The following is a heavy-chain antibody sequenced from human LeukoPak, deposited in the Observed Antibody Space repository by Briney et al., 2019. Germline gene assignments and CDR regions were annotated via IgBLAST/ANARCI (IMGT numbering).Heavy chain of an antibody. J-gene: IGHJ4*02. CDR2: IYYSGST. V-gene: IGHV4-39*01. CDR3: ARFGNSYGQPDFDS. CDR1: VGSISSRSYY. D-gene: IGHD5-18*01. Sequence: PSETLSLTCNVSVGSISSRSYYWGWIRQPPGKGLEWIGSIYYSGSTHYNPSLKSRVSISVDTSKNRFSLKLSFVTAADTAVYYCARFGNSYGQPDFDSWGQGTLVTVSS.